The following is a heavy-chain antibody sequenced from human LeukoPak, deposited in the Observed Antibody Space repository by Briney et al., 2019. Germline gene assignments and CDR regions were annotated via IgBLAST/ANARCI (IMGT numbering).Heavy chain of an antibody. J-gene: IGHJ4*02. Sequence: FTXXXXAMHWVXXAPGKGLEWVSGISWNSGSIVYADSVKGRFTISRDNAKNSLYLQMNSLRAEDTALYYCAVWGYYYDSSGYYYSYWGQGTLVTVSS. V-gene: IGHV3-9*01. CDR2: ISWNSGSI. CDR3: AVWGYYYDSSGYYYSY. D-gene: IGHD3-22*01. CDR1: FTXXXXA.